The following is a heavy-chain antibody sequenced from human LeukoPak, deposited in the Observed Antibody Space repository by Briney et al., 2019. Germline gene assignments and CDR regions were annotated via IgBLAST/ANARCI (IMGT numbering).Heavy chain of an antibody. V-gene: IGHV3-23*01. CDR1: GFNFSDYA. CDR2: ISGSGGTT. CDR3: AKGRYSNYGNWFDP. Sequence: GGSLRLSCVASGFNFSDYAMNWVRQAPGKGLEWVSAISGSGGTTHYADSVKGRFAISRDNSKDTLSLQMSHLRHEDTARYYCAKGRYSNYGNWFDPWGQGTQVTVFS. D-gene: IGHD4-11*01. J-gene: IGHJ5*02.